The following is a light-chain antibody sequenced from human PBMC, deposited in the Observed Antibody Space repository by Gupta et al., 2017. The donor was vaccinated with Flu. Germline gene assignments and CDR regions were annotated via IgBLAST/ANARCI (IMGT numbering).Light chain of an antibody. CDR1: QSVSFY. CDR2: DTS. CDR3: QHRSSWPLT. V-gene: IGKV3-11*01. Sequence: EVGFTQAPATQPLFQGERATLSCRASQSVSFYLAWFQQKPGKAPRLLIYDTSNRATGVPARFSGSGSGTDFTLIISSLEPEDFAVYYCQHRSSWPLTFGPGTKVDIK. J-gene: IGKJ3*01.